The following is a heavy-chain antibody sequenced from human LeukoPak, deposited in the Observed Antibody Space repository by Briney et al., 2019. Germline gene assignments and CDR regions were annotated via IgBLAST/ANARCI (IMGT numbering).Heavy chain of an antibody. CDR3: ARGYSGHPNYFDY. D-gene: IGHD5-12*01. V-gene: IGHV3-30*02. CDR1: GFTFSSYG. CDR2: IRYDGSNK. Sequence: GGSLRLPCAASGFTFSSYGMHWVRQAPGKGLEWVAFIRYDGSNKYYADSVKGRFTISRDNSKNTLYLQMNSLRAEDTAVYYCARGYSGHPNYFDYWGQGTLVTVSS. J-gene: IGHJ4*02.